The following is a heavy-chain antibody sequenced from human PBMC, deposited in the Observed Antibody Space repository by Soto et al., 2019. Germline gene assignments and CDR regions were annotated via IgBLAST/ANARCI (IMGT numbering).Heavy chain of an antibody. CDR1: GGSISSSNW. V-gene: IGHV4-4*02. Sequence: SETLSLTCAVSGGSISSSNWWSWVRQPPGKGLEWIGEIYHSGSTNYNPSLKSRVTISVDKSKNQFSLKLSSVTAADTAVYYCARTNQTFGYSYGTFDYWGQGTLVTVSS. J-gene: IGHJ4*02. D-gene: IGHD5-18*01. CDR3: ARTNQTFGYSYGTFDY. CDR2: IYHSGST.